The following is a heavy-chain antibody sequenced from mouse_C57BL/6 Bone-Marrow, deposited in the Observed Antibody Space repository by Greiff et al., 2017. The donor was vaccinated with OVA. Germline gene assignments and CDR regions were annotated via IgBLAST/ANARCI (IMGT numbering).Heavy chain of an antibody. V-gene: IGHV1-81*01. Sequence: LEESGAELARPGASVKLSCKASGYTFTSYGISWVKQRTGQGLEWIGEIYPRSGNTYYNEKFKGKATLTADKSSSTAYMELRRLTSEDSAVYFCARRGYYGWGQGTLVTVSA. J-gene: IGHJ3*01. CDR1: GYTFTSYG. CDR2: IYPRSGNT. D-gene: IGHD1-1*01. CDR3: ARRGYYG.